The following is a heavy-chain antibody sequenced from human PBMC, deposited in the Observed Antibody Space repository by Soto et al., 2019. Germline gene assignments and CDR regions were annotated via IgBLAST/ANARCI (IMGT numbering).Heavy chain of an antibody. CDR2: ITSNGRHK. Sequence: GGSLRLSCAASGFTFRNFPMHWVRQVPGKGLEYVSAITSNGRHKYYADSVKGRFTISRDNSKNTLYLQMNSLRAEDTAVYYCAKGRVPLMHFDYWGQGTLVTVS. J-gene: IGHJ4*02. CDR1: GFTFRNFP. V-gene: IGHV3-30*04. D-gene: IGHD2-2*01. CDR3: AKGRVPLMHFDY.